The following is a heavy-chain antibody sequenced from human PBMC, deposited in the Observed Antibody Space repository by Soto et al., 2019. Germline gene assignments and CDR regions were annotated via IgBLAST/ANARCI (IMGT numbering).Heavy chain of an antibody. Sequence: QVQLVESGGGVVQPGRSLRLSCVASGFTFSNYDMHWVRQAPGKGLEWVAVMWYDGSNENYVDSVKDRFTISRDNSKNTLYLQMNSLRAEDTAAYYCARRGSGSYNFDYWGQGTLVTVSS. D-gene: IGHD3-10*01. V-gene: IGHV3-33*01. CDR2: MWYDGSNE. CDR3: ARRGSGSYNFDY. CDR1: GFTFSNYD. J-gene: IGHJ4*02.